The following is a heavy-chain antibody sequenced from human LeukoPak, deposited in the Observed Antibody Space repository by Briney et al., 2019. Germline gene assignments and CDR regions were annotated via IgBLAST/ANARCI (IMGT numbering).Heavy chain of an antibody. CDR1: GFTFSSNW. J-gene: IGHJ4*02. V-gene: IGHV3-7*02. D-gene: IGHD4-17*01. CDR3: AKNGEEFDY. CDR2: INQDGREK. Sequence: GGSLRLSCAASGFTFSSNWMTWVRQAPGKGLEWGANINQDGREKYYVDSVKGRFTISRDNAKNSLYLRMHNLRAEDTAVYYCAKNGEEFDYWGQGTLVTVSS.